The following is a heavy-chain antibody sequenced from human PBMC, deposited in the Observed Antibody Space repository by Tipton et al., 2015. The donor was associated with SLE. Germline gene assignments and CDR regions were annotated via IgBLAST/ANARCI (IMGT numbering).Heavy chain of an antibody. J-gene: IGHJ3*02. CDR1: GGSISSHY. CDR2: IYYRGST. D-gene: IGHD2-2*01. V-gene: IGHV4-59*11. CDR3: ARVNAQEGAFDI. Sequence: TLSLTCTVSGGSISSHYWGWIRPPPGKGLEWIGYIYYRGSTNYNPPLKSRVTISVDTSKNQFSLKLSSVTAADTAVYYCARVNAQEGAFDIWGQGTMVTVSS.